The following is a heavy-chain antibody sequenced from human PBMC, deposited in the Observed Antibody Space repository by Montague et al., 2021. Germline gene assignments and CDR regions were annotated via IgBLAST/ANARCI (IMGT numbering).Heavy chain of an antibody. Sequence: SETLSLTCTVSSGSIFHAHWSWVRQPPGKGLEWLGSIFYGGATSNNPSLKSRVTMSIDTSTNQFSLKLSFVTAADTAVYYCAKQDYSVSGTSYKGFDPWGQGILVTVSS. CDR1: SGSIFHAH. CDR3: AKQDYSVSGTSYKGFDP. D-gene: IGHD3-10*01. V-gene: IGHV4-59*08. J-gene: IGHJ5*02. CDR2: IFYGGAT.